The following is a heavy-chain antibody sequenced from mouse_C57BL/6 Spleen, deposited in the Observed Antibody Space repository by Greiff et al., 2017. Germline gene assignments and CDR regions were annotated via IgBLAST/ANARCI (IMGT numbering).Heavy chain of an antibody. V-gene: IGHV1-72*01. CDR1: GYTFTSYW. Sequence: QVQLQQPGAELVKPGASVKLSCKASGYTFTSYWMHWVKQRPGRGLEWIGRIDPNSGGTKYNEKFKSKATLTVDKPSSTAYMQLSSLTSEDSAVYYWARDVFYYYGSSYVAGFAYWGQGTLVTVSA. D-gene: IGHD1-1*01. CDR3: ARDVFYYYGSSYVAGFAY. J-gene: IGHJ3*01. CDR2: IDPNSGGT.